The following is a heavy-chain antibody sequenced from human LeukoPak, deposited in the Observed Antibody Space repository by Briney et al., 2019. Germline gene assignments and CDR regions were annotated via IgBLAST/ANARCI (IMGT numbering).Heavy chain of an antibody. CDR2: ISSSSSYV. Sequence: GGSLRLSCAASGFTFSSYSMNWVRQAPGKGLEWVSSISSSSSYVYYADSVKGRFTISRDNAKNSLYLQMNSLRAEGTAVYYCARVPAAARGSWGQGTLVTVSS. CDR3: ARVPAAARGS. CDR1: GFTFSSYS. D-gene: IGHD2-2*01. J-gene: IGHJ5*02. V-gene: IGHV3-21*01.